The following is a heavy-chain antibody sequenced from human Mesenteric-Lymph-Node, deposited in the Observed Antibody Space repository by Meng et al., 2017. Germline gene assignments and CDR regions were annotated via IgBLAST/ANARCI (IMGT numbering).Heavy chain of an antibody. CDR2: ISVSGGNT. D-gene: IGHD5-18*01. CDR1: GFTFSTYA. J-gene: IGHJ4*02. Sequence: ETLSLTCAASGFTFSTYAMSWVRQAPGKGLEWVSGISVSGGNTYYADSVKGRFTISRDTSKNTLYLQMNSLRAEDTAVYYCAKSFNGYNYGKFDYWGQGTLVTVSS. V-gene: IGHV3-23*01. CDR3: AKSFNGYNYGKFDY.